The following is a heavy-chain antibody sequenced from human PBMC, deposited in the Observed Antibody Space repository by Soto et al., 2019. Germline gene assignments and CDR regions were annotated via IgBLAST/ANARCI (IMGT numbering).Heavy chain of an antibody. CDR1: GGSISSSSYY. CDR3: ARLYRGSLGY. CDR2: IYYSGST. D-gene: IGHD2-8*01. J-gene: IGHJ4*02. Sequence: PSETLSLTCTVSGGSISSSSYYWGWIRQPPGKGLEWIGSIYYSGSTYYNPSLKSRVTISVDTSKNQFSLKLSSVTAADTAVYYCARLYRGSLGYWGQGTLVTVSS. V-gene: IGHV4-39*01.